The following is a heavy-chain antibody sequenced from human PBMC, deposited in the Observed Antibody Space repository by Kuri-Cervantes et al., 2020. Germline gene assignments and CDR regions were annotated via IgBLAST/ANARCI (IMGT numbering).Heavy chain of an antibody. D-gene: IGHD6-19*01. CDR2: IYTSGST. Sequence: SETLSLTCTVSGDSISSDRYYWTWIRQPAGKGLEWIGRIYTSGSTNYNPSLKSRVTISVDRSKNQFSLKLSSVTAADTAVYYCARGIIAVAGMPLSWGQGTLVTVSS. CDR1: GDSISSDRYY. CDR3: ARGIIAVAGMPLS. V-gene: IGHV4-61*02. J-gene: IGHJ5*02.